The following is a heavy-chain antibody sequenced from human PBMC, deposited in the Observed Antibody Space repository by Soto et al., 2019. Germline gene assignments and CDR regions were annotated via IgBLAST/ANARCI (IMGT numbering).Heavy chain of an antibody. Sequence: LRLSCAASGFTVSSNYMSWVRQAPGKGLEWVSVIYSGGSTYYADSVKGRFTISRDNSKNTLYLQMNSLRAEDTAVYYCARTPTSPRKGYYYYGMDVWGQGTTVTVSS. CDR2: IYSGGST. CDR1: GFTVSSNY. J-gene: IGHJ6*02. D-gene: IGHD1-26*01. V-gene: IGHV3-53*01. CDR3: ARTPTSPRKGYYYYGMDV.